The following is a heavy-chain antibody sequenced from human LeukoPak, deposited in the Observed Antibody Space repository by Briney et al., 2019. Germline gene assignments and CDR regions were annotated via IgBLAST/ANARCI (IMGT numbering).Heavy chain of an antibody. CDR1: GYSFTSYW. CDR3: ARHLLYGSGSYPGGY. Sequence: GESLKISCKGSGYSFTSYWIGWVRQMPGKGLEWMGIIYPGDSDTRYSPSFQGQVTISADKSISTAYLQWSCLKASDTAMYYCARHLLYGSGSYPGGYWGQGTLVTVSS. CDR2: IYPGDSDT. D-gene: IGHD3-10*01. J-gene: IGHJ4*02. V-gene: IGHV5-51*01.